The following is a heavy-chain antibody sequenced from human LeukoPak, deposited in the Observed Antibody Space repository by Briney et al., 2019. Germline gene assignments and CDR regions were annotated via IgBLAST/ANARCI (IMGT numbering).Heavy chain of an antibody. J-gene: IGHJ4*02. CDR2: INPNSGGT. CDR3: ARNTGFLEWLPQSH. D-gene: IGHD3-3*01. CDR1: GYTFTGCY. Sequence: ASVKVSCKASGYTFTGCYMHWVRQAPGQGLEWMGWINPNSGGTNYAQKFQGRVTMTRDTSISTAYMELSRLRSDDTAVYYCARNTGFLEWLPQSHWGQGTLVTVSS. V-gene: IGHV1-2*02.